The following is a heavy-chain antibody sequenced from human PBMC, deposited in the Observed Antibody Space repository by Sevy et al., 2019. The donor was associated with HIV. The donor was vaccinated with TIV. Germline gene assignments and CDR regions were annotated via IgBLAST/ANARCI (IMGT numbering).Heavy chain of an antibody. Sequence: GGSLRLSCTTSGFIFGDYAMSWFRQAPEKGLEWVGFVRSKTYGGTTDYAAPVKGRFTISRDDSTSIAYLQMNSLKTEDTAVYYCARDIKGASAGIRYWGQGTLVTASS. D-gene: IGHD6-13*01. V-gene: IGHV3-49*03. CDR2: VRSKTYGGTT. J-gene: IGHJ4*02. CDR3: ARDIKGASAGIRY. CDR1: GFIFGDYA.